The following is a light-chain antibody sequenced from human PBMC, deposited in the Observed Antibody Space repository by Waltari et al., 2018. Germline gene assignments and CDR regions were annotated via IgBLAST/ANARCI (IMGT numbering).Light chain of an antibody. V-gene: IGLV1-44*01. CDR1: YSNIGSNT. CDR2: SND. J-gene: IGLJ2*01. Sequence: QSVVTQPPSVSGTPGQRVTISCSGSYSNIGSNTVNWYQQLPETAPKLLIYSNDRRPPGVPDRFSGSKSGTSASLGISGLQSDDEADYYCAAWDDSLNGHMVFGGGTKVTVL. CDR3: AAWDDSLNGHMV.